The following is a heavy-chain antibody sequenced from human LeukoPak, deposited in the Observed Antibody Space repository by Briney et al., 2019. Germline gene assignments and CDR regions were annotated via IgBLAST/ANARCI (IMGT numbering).Heavy chain of an antibody. D-gene: IGHD3-22*01. CDR3: AKDLSSSVYYPIDY. Sequence: GGSQRLSCVASGFTFSSYAMSWVRQAPGKGLEWVSAISGSDGYTYSADSVKGRFTISRDNSKNTLYLQMNSLRAEDTAIYYCAKDLSSSVYYPIDYWGQGTLVTVSS. CDR2: ISGSDGYT. J-gene: IGHJ4*02. V-gene: IGHV3-23*01. CDR1: GFTFSSYA.